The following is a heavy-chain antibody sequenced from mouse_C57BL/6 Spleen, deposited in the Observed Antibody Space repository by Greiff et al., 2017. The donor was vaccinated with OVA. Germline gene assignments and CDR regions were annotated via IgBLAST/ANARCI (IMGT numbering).Heavy chain of an antibody. J-gene: IGHJ1*03. CDR2: ISNLAYSI. D-gene: IGHD1-1*01. CDR1: GFTFSDYG. CDR3: ARHRDYDGSSYGYFDV. Sequence: EVKLMESGGGLVQPGGSLKLSCAASGFTFSDYGMAWVRQAPRKGPEWVAFISNLAYSIYYADTVTGRFTISRENAKNTLYLEMSSLRSEDTAMYYCARHRDYDGSSYGYFDVWGTGTTVTVSS. V-gene: IGHV5-15*01.